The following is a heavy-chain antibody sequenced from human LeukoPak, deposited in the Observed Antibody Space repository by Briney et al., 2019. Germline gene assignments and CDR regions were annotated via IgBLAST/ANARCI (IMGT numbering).Heavy chain of an antibody. Sequence: ASVKVSCKASGYTFTDQYIHWVRQAPGQGLEWMGWINPDTGGTDYAQKFQGRVTMTRDTSISTAYMELSRLTSDDKAFYYSTRYYCSAWRGCTCYPFDYWGQGILVTVSS. CDR3: TRYYCSAWRGCTCYPFDY. CDR1: GYTFTDQY. D-gene: IGHD2-15*01. J-gene: IGHJ4*02. V-gene: IGHV1-2*02. CDR2: INPDTGGT.